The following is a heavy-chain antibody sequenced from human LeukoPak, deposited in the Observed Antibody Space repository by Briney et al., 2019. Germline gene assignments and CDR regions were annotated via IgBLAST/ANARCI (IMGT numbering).Heavy chain of an antibody. CDR2: ISSSSSTI. J-gene: IGHJ3*02. CDR1: GFTFSSYS. Sequence: GGSLRLSCAASGFTFSSYSMNWVRQAPGKGLEWVSYISSSSSTIYYADSVKGRFTISRDNAKNSLYLQMNSLRAEDTAVYYCARSPGGGWRDASDIWGQGTMVTVSS. CDR3: ARSPGGGWRDASDI. D-gene: IGHD1-26*01. V-gene: IGHV3-48*01.